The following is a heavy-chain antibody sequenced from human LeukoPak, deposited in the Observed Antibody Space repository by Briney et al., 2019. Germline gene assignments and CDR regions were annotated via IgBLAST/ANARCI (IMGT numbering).Heavy chain of an antibody. V-gene: IGHV3-48*03. J-gene: IGHJ4*02. D-gene: IGHD5-18*01. Sequence: GGSLRLSCAASGFTFSSYGMNWVRQAPGKGLEWVSYISSSAGTTYYADSVKGRFTISRDNAKNSLYLQMNSLRAEDTAVYFCVRQEQQLWSLWRRGTLVTVSS. CDR3: VRQEQQLWSL. CDR2: ISSSAGTT. CDR1: GFTFSSYG.